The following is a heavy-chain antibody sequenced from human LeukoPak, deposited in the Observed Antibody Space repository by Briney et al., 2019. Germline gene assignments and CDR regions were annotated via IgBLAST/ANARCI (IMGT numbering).Heavy chain of an antibody. CDR1: GYTFTTYG. CDR2: ISAYNGGT. D-gene: IGHD2-21*01. J-gene: IGHJ5*02. V-gene: IGHV1-18*01. Sequence: ASVTLSCKASGYTFTTYGISWVRQAPGQGLEWMGWISAYNGGTNYAEKFEGRVAMTTDTSSSTAYMELRSLRSDDTAIYYCARGDGFDPWGLGTLV. CDR3: ARGDGFDP.